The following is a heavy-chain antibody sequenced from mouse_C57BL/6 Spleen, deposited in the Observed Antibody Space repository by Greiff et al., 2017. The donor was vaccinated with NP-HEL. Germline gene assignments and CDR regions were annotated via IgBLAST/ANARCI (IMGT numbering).Heavy chain of an antibody. D-gene: IGHD2-4*01. CDR2: INPGSGGT. Sequence: QVQLQQSGAELVRPGTSVKVSCKASGYAFTNYLIEWVKQRPGQGLEWIGVINPGSGGTNYNEKFKGKATLTADKSTSTAYMQLSSLTSEDSAVDFCARGDYDDWYFDVWGTGTTVTVSS. CDR1: GYAFTNYL. V-gene: IGHV1-54*01. J-gene: IGHJ1*03. CDR3: ARGDYDDWYFDV.